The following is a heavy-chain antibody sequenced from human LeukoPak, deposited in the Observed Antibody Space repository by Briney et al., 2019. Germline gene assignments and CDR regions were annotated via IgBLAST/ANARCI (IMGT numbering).Heavy chain of an antibody. Sequence: GGSRRLSCAASGFTFSSYSMNWVRQAPGKGLEWVSSISSSSSYIYYADSVKGRFTISRDNAKNSLYLQMNSLRAEDTAVYYCARASLYSYGSAGFDYWGQGTLVTVSS. CDR1: GFTFSSYS. J-gene: IGHJ4*02. CDR3: ARASLYSYGSAGFDY. V-gene: IGHV3-21*01. CDR2: ISSSSSYI. D-gene: IGHD5-18*01.